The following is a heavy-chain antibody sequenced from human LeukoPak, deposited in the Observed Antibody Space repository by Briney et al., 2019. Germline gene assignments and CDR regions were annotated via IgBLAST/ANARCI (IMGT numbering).Heavy chain of an antibody. CDR3: ARRGQLSNWYFDL. Sequence: PSGTLSLTCAVSGGSISSSNWWSWVRQPPGKGLEWIGEIYHSGSTNYNPSLKSRVTISVDKSKNQFSLKLSSVTAADTAVYYCARRGQLSNWYFDLWGRGTLVTVSS. V-gene: IGHV4-4*02. J-gene: IGHJ2*01. CDR1: GGSISSSNW. D-gene: IGHD6-13*01. CDR2: IYHSGST.